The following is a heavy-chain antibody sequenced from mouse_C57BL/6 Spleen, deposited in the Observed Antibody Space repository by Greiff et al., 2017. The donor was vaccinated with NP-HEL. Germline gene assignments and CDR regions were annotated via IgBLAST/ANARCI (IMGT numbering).Heavy chain of an antibody. V-gene: IGHV14-2*01. CDR1: GLNIKDYY. CDR3: ASSLRQDWFAY. D-gene: IGHD2-12*01. CDR2: IDPGDGET. Sequence: VQLQQSGAELVKPGASVKLSCTASGLNIKDYYMHWVKQRTEKGLEGMGRIDPGDGETKYAPKFPGKATITADTSSNTAYLQLSSLTSEDTAVYYCASSLRQDWFAYWGQGTLVTVSA. J-gene: IGHJ3*01.